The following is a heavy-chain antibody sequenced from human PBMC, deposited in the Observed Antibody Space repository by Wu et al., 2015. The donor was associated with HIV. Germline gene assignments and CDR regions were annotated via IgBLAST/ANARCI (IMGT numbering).Heavy chain of an antibody. Sequence: QVQMVQSGAEVKKPGASVKVSCKASGYTFTDYYINWVRQAPGQGLEWMGDIIPIYGTTNYAQNFQGRVTISADESTTTAYMEVRRLRSDDTAVYYCARETQLLYQWGQGTLVTVSS. D-gene: IGHD3-10*01. CDR1: GYTFTDYY. CDR3: ARETQLLYQ. V-gene: IGHV1-69*01. J-gene: IGHJ4*02. CDR2: IIPIYGTT.